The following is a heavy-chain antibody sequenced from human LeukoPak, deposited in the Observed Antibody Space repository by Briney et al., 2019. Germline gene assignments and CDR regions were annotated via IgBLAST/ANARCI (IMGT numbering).Heavy chain of an antibody. CDR1: GYTFTNYY. J-gene: IGHJ5*02. V-gene: IGHV1-46*01. CDR3: ARDSTVTTFRGCVDP. D-gene: IGHD4-17*01. CDR2: INPSGGST. Sequence: ASVKVSCKASGYTFTNYYVHGVRQAPGQGLEWMGVINPSGGSTNYAQKFQGRVTMTRDASTSTVYMELSSLRSEDTAVYYCARDSTVTTFRGCVDPWGQGTLVTVSS.